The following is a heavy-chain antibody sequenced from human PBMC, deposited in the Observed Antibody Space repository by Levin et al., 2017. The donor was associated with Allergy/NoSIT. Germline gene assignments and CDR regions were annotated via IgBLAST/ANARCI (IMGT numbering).Heavy chain of an antibody. V-gene: IGHV3-21*01. CDR3: APAGSGRQLDY. CDR2: ISSSSSHI. CDR1: GFTFSSYS. D-gene: IGHD6-19*01. J-gene: IGHJ4*02. Sequence: SCAASGFTFSSYSMNWVRQAPGKGLEWVSSISSSSSHIYYADSVKGRFTISRDNAKNSLYLQMNSLRAEDTAVYYCAPAGSGRQLDYWGQGTLVTVSS.